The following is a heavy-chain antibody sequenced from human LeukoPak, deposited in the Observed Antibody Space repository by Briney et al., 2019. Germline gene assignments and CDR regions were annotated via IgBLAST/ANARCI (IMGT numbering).Heavy chain of an antibody. CDR1: GYTFTSYA. D-gene: IGHD4-17*01. CDR2: INAGNGNT. Sequence: ASVKVSCKASGYTFTSYAMHWVRQAPGQRLEWMGWINAGNGNTKYSQKFQGRVTMTRDTSTSTVYMELSSLRSEDTAVYYCARKPIYGRFFDYWGQGTLVTVSS. V-gene: IGHV1-3*01. J-gene: IGHJ4*02. CDR3: ARKPIYGRFFDY.